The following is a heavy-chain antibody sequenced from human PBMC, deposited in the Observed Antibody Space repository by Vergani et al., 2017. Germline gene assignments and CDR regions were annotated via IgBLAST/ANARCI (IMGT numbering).Heavy chain of an antibody. D-gene: IGHD1-26*01. CDR3: ARGVEATVSGRLDY. CDR2: INPSGPSI. CDR1: GYTFTRYY. V-gene: IGHV1-46*03. J-gene: IGHJ4*02. Sequence: QVHLVQSGAEVKKPGASVKVFCKASGYTFTRYYMHLVRQAPGQGLEWMGIINPSGPSITYAQTFQERVTMTRETSTNTVYMELSSLRSDDTAVYYCARGVEATVSGRLDYWGQGTLVTVSS.